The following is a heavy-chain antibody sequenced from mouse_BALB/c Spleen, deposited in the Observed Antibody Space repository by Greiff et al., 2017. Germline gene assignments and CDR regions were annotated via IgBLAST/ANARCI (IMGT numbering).Heavy chain of an antibody. D-gene: IGHD4-1*01. Sequence: EVMLVESGGGLVKPGGSLKLSCAASGFTFSDYYMYWVRQTPEKRLEWVATISDGGSYTYYPDSVKGRFTISRDNAKNNLYLQMSSLKSEDTAMYYCARLTGTLAWFAYWGQGTLVTVSA. V-gene: IGHV5-4*02. J-gene: IGHJ3*01. CDR3: ARLTGTLAWFAY. CDR2: ISDGGSYT. CDR1: GFTFSDYY.